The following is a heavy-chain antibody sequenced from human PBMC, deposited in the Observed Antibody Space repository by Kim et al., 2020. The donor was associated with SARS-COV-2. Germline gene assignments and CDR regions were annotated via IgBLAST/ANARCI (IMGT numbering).Heavy chain of an antibody. Sequence: GGSLRLSCAASGFTFSSYWMSWVRQAPGKGLEWVANIKQDGSEKYYVDSVKGRFTISRDNAKNSLYLQMNSLRAEDTAVYYCARGSRVVVTAIPDYWGQGTLVTVSS. CDR1: GFTFSSYW. V-gene: IGHV3-7*01. J-gene: IGHJ4*02. CDR3: ARGSRVVVTAIPDY. D-gene: IGHD2-21*02. CDR2: IKQDGSEK.